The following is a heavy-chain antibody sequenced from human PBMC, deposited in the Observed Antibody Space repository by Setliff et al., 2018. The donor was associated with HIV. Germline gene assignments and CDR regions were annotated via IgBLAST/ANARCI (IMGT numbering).Heavy chain of an antibody. V-gene: IGHV4-39*02. CDR2: VFYSGTT. CDR3: VALSVVHTQAMELAWFEP. J-gene: IGHJ5*02. Sequence: SETLSLTCNVSGGFINTNSYYWGWIRQPPGKKVAWIGNVFYSGTTYYSPSLQRRVTIAVDTAKNHFSLRLGSVTAADTAVYFCVALSVVHTQAMELAWFEPWGQGTPVTVSS. CDR1: GGFINTNSYY. D-gene: IGHD1-26*01.